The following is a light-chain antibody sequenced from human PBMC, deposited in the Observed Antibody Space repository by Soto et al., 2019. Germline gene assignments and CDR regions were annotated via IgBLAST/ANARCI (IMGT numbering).Light chain of an antibody. CDR2: SSS. Sequence: DIQMTQSPSSLSAPVGDRVTISCRASQSITIYLNWYQQRPGKAPKLLIYSSSSLQSGVPSRFSGNGSGTDFTLTITSLQVEDFATYYCQQSYSSPQTFGQGTKVEFK. V-gene: IGKV1-39*01. CDR3: QQSYSSPQT. CDR1: QSITIY. J-gene: IGKJ1*01.